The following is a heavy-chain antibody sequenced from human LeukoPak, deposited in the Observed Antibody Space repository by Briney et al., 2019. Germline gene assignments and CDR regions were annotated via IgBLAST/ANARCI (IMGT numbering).Heavy chain of an antibody. CDR3: TRDRKYCDDSGAYSPSYCYGMDV. D-gene: IGHD3-22*01. Sequence: PSETLSLTCTVSGGSINNHYWSWVRQSPGTGLEWIGYIYSSGSTKYNPSLESRVTISVDTSKNQFSLRLSSVTAADTAVYYCTRDRKYCDDSGAYSPSYCYGMDVWGQGTTVTVSS. CDR1: GGSINNHY. V-gene: IGHV4-59*11. J-gene: IGHJ6*02. CDR2: IYSSGST.